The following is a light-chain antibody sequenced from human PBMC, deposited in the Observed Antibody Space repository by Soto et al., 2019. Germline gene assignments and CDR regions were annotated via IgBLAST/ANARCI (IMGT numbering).Light chain of an antibody. CDR3: QQYGSSRT. CDR1: QSVSSSY. Sequence: EIVLTQSPGTLSLSPGERAXXXXXXSQSVSSSYLAWYQQRPGQAPRLLIYGASYRATGIPDRFSGSGSGTDFTLTISRLEPEDFAVYYCQQYGSSRTFGQGTKVDIK. J-gene: IGKJ1*01. CDR2: GAS. V-gene: IGKV3-20*01.